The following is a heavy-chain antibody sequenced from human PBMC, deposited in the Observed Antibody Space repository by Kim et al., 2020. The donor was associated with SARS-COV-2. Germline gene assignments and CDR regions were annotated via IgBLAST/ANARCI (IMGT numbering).Heavy chain of an antibody. D-gene: IGHD3-3*01. CDR1: GFTFSSYS. J-gene: IGHJ6*03. V-gene: IGHV3-21*01. CDR3: ARLITIFGVVSYYYYYYMDV. Sequence: GGSLRLSCAASGFTFSSYSMNWVRQAPGKGLEWVSSISSSSSYIYYADSVKGRFTISRDNAKNSLYLQMNSLRAEDTAVYYCARLITIFGVVSYYYYYYMDVWGKGTTVTISS. CDR2: ISSSSSYI.